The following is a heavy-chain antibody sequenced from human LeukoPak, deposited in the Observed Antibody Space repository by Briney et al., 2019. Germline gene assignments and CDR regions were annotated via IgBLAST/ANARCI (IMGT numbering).Heavy chain of an antibody. CDR3: AKPGYSSSWTHFDY. CDR2: ISGSGGST. V-gene: IGHV3-23*01. CDR1: GFTFSSYA. J-gene: IGHJ4*02. Sequence: SGGSLRLSCAASGFTFSSYAMSWVRQAPGKGLEWVSAISGSGGSTYYADSVKGRFTISRDNSKNTLYLQMNSLRAEDTAVYYCAKPGYSSSWTHFDYWGQGALVTVSS. D-gene: IGHD6-13*01.